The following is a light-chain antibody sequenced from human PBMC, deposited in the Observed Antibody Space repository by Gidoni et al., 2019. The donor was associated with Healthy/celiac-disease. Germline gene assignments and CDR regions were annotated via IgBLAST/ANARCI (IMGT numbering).Light chain of an antibody. J-gene: IGLJ1*01. CDR1: ALPKQY. CDR3: QSADSSGTYV. V-gene: IGLV3-25*03. Sequence: SYELTQPPSVSVSPGQTARITCSGDALPKQYAYWYQQKPGQAPVLVIYKDSERPSGLPERFSGSSAGTTVTLTISGVQAEDEADDYCQSADSSGTYVFGTGTKVTVL. CDR2: KDS.